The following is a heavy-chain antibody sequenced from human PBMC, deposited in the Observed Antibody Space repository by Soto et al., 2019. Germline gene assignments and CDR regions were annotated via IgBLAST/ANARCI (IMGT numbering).Heavy chain of an antibody. Sequence: QLQLQESGSGLVKPSQTLSLTCAVSGGSISSGGYSWSWIRQPPGKGLQWIGYIYHGGSSYYNPSLKTRVTISVDRSKNQFSLKLRSVTAADTALYYCARGQVVAAHHWGQGTLVTVSS. CDR1: GGSISSGGYS. J-gene: IGHJ5*02. D-gene: IGHD2-15*01. CDR3: ARGQVVAAHH. CDR2: IYHGGSS. V-gene: IGHV4-30-2*01.